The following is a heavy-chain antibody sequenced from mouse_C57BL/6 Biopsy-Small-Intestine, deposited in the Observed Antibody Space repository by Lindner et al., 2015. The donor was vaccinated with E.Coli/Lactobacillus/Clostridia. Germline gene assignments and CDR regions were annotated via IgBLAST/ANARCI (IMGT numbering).Heavy chain of an antibody. Sequence: SVKVSCKLRYTFTYRYLHVGATGPGQALEWMGWITPFNGNTNYAQKFQDRVTITRDRSMSTAYMELSSLRSEDTAMYYCASSLMYYDTLSGIIQGHDASDIWGQGTMVTVSS. CDR2: ITPFNGNT. V-gene: IGHV1-74*01. D-gene: IGHD2-4*01. CDR3: ASSLMYYDTLSGIIQGHDASDI. J-gene: IGHJ3*01. CDR1: YTFTYRY.